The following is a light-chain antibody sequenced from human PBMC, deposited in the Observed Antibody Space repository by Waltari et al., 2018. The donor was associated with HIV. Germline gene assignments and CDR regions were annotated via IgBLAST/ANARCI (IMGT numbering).Light chain of an antibody. Sequence: QSVLTQPPSASGTPGQTVTISCSGSSSNIGNDNVYWYQQLPGMTPKLLIYKNYQRPSGVPDRFAGSKSGTPASLAISGLRSEDEADYYCVGWDGSLSGYVFGAGTKVTVL. J-gene: IGLJ1*01. CDR1: SSNIGNDN. V-gene: IGLV1-47*01. CDR3: VGWDGSLSGYV. CDR2: KNY.